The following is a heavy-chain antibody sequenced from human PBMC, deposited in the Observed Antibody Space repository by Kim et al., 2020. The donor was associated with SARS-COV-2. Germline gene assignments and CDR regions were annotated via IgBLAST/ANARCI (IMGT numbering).Heavy chain of an antibody. D-gene: IGHD3-16*01. CDR1: GGSFSGYF. V-gene: IGHV4-34*01. J-gene: IGHJ4*02. CDR2: INHSGTT. Sequence: SETLSLTCAVYGGSFSGYFLNWIRQSPGKGLEWIGEINHSGTTYYNPSFKSRGIISIDTCKNQVFLKLTSVTAADTAVYYCAIGGVMRTGGWYYWGQGTLDTVSS. CDR3: AIGGVMRTGGWYY.